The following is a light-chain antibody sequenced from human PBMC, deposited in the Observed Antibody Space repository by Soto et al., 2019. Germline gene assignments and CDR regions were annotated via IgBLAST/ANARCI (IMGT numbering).Light chain of an antibody. CDR3: QQYNLWPQT. CDR1: QSVSSN. V-gene: IGKV3-15*01. Sequence: EIVMTQSPATLSVSPGERATLSCRASQSVSSNLAWYQQKPGQAPRLLIYGASTRATGIPARFGGSGSGTDFTLTISSLHSEDFAVYYCQQYNLWPQTFGQGTNVEIK. CDR2: GAS. J-gene: IGKJ1*01.